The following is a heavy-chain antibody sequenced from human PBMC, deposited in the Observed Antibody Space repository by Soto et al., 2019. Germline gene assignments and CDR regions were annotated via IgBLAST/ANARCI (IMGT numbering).Heavy chain of an antibody. CDR2: INPNSGGT. V-gene: IGHV1-2*04. CDR1: GYTFTGYY. J-gene: IGHJ6*02. Sequence: QVQLVQSGAEVKKPGASVKVSCKASGYTFTGYYMHWVRQAPGQGLEWMGWINPNSGGTNYAQKFQGWFTMPRYTSISTAYVAMSRLRSDATAVYYCARDYSGSSDYYYCGMDVWGQGTTVTVSS. CDR3: ARDYSGSSDYYYCGMDV. D-gene: IGHD6-6*01.